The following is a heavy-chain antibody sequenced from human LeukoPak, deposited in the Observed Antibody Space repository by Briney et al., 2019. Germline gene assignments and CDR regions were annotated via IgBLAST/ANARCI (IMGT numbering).Heavy chain of an antibody. CDR3: AHRDTTMVRVDY. J-gene: IGHJ4*02. CDR1: GLTFRNAS. D-gene: IGHD5-18*01. Sequence: GGSLRLSCAVSGLTFRNASMSWVRQAPGKGLEWVGRIRSKTDGETTDYAAPVKGRFTISRDDSRNTLYLHMSSLTTEDTAVYFCAHRDTTMVRVDYWGQGTLVTVSS. CDR2: IRSKTDGETT. V-gene: IGHV3-15*01.